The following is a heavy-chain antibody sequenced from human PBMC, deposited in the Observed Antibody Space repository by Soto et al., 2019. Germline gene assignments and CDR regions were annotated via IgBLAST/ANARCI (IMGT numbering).Heavy chain of an antibody. CDR3: ASTSGYSYGYRPDIYYYYYGMDV. V-gene: IGHV1-69*13. Sequence: ASVKVSCKASGGTFSSYAISWVRQAPGQGLEWMGGIIPIFGTANYAQKFQGRVTITADESTSTAYMELSSLRSEDTAVYSCASTSGYSYGYRPDIYYYYYGMDVWGQGTTVTVSS. CDR2: IIPIFGTA. CDR1: GGTFSSYA. D-gene: IGHD5-18*01. J-gene: IGHJ6*02.